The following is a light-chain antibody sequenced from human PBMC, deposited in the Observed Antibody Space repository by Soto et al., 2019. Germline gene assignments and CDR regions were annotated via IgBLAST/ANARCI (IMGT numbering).Light chain of an antibody. J-gene: IGKJ3*01. CDR2: AAS. CDR3: QQSYSHLLFT. V-gene: IGKV1-39*01. CDR1: QNIGTY. Sequence: DIQMTQSPSSLSASVGDSVAITCRASQNIGTYLNWYQQKPGKAPQVLIYAASSLQTGVPSRFSGRGSGTDFTLTITTPQPEDSATYYCQQSYSHLLFTFGPGTKVEIK.